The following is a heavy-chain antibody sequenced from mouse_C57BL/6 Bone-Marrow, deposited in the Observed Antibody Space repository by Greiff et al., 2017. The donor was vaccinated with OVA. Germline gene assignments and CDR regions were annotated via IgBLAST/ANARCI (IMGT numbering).Heavy chain of an antibody. CDR3: ARLYYGSSPYWYFDV. CDR1: GFTFSDYY. J-gene: IGHJ1*03. V-gene: IGHV5-12*01. Sequence: EVKVVESGGGLVQPGGSLKLSCAASGFTFSDYYMYWVRQTPEKRLEWVAYISNGGGSTYYPDTVKGRFTISRDNAKNTLYLQMSRLKSEDTAMYYCARLYYGSSPYWYFDVWGTGTTVTVSS. CDR2: ISNGGGST. D-gene: IGHD1-1*01.